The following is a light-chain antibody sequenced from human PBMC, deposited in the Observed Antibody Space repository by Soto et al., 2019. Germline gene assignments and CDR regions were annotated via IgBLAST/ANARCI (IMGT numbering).Light chain of an antibody. CDR3: QTWGTGIQV. CDR2: LHSDGSH. CDR1: SGHSSYA. J-gene: IGLJ2*01. Sequence: QPVLTQSPSSSASLGASVKLTCTLSSGHSSYAIAWHQQQPEKGPRYLMKLHSDGSHSKGDGIPDRFSGSSSGAERYLTISSLPSEDEADYYCQTWGTGIQVFGGGTKLTVL. V-gene: IGLV4-69*01.